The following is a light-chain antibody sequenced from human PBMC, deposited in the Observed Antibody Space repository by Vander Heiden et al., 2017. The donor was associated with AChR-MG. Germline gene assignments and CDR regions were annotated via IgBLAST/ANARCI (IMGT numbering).Light chain of an antibody. CDR2: DAS. CDR3: QQRTAWPIT. CDR1: QTVSSF. V-gene: IGKV3-11*01. J-gene: IGKJ5*01. Sequence: EIVLTQSPATLSLSPRERATLSCRASQTVSSFLAWFQQKPGQPPRLLIYDASNRATGIPARFSGSGSGTDFTLTISGLEPEDFAVYYCQQRTAWPITFGQGTRLEIK.